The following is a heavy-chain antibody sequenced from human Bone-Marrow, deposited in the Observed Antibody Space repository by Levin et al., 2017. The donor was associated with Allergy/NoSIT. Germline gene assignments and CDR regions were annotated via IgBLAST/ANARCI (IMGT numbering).Heavy chain of an antibody. CDR1: GFNFDDYA. D-gene: IGHD1-1*01. J-gene: IGHJ3*01. CDR3: TRAGRLSNWNSFFF. Sequence: LSGGSLRLSCAASGFNFDDYAMHWVRQAPGRGLEWVAGLSWHSGVIAYADSVKGRFSISRDNPKNSLYLEMSSLRPEDTALYFCTRAGRLSNWNSFFFWGVGTMVTVSS. V-gene: IGHV3-9*01. CDR2: LSWHSGVI.